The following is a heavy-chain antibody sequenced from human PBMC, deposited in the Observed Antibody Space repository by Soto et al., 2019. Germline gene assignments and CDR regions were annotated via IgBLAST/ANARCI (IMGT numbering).Heavy chain of an antibody. CDR3: VRSSGSQPRAGWFDP. CDR1: VFNFDDHA. V-gene: IGHV3-9*01. D-gene: IGHD1-26*01. Sequence: PRWSLRLSCSASVFNFDDHAMHWFRQTPGKGLEWVSGISWNSVTIDYADSIKGRFTISRDNAKRTLYLQMNNLRPADTAMYFCVRSSGSQPRAGWFDPWGQGTLVTVSS. J-gene: IGHJ5*02. CDR2: ISWNSVTI.